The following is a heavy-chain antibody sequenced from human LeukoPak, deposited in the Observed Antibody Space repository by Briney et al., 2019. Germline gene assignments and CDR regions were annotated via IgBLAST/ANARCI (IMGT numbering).Heavy chain of an antibody. V-gene: IGHV4-4*07. CDR1: GGSISGNY. CDR3: ARGDYDSMRGYY. CDR2: LYTSGTT. J-gene: IGHJ4*02. Sequence: SETLSLTCFVSGGSISGNYWSWIRQPAGKGLEWIGRLYTSGTTNYNPSLKSRVTTSVDTSKNQFSLKLNSVTAADTAVYYCARGDYDSMRGYYWGQGILVTVSS. D-gene: IGHD3-10*01.